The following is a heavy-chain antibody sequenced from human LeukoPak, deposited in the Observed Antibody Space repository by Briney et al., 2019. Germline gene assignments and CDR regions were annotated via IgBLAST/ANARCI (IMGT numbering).Heavy chain of an antibody. CDR2: IYHSGST. J-gene: IGHJ3*02. V-gene: IGHV4-30-2*01. CDR3: ARVMGGAAFDI. CDR1: GGSISSGGYY. D-gene: IGHD2-8*01. Sequence: SETLSLTCTVSGGSISSGGYYWSWIRQPPGKGLEWIGYIYHSGSTYYNPSLKSRVTISVDRSKNQFSLKLSSVTAADTAVYYCARVMGGAAFDIWGQGTMVTVSS.